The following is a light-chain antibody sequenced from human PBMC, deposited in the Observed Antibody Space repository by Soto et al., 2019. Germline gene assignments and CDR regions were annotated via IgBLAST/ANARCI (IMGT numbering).Light chain of an antibody. J-gene: IGKJ1*01. V-gene: IGKV2-24*01. CDR3: TQCSHFPRT. CDR1: QSLVHSDGNTY. CDR2: QVS. Sequence: ETVLTQTPLSSPVTLGQPASIFCRSSQSLVHSDGNTYLSWLQQRPGQPPRLLIYQVSNRFSGVPDRFSGSGAETDFTLKITRVEADDVGLYYCTQCSHFPRTFGQGTKVEV.